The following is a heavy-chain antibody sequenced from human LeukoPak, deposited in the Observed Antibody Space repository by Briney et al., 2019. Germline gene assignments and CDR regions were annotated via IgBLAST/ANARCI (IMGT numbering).Heavy chain of an antibody. J-gene: IGHJ4*02. CDR3: ARDHPDYSSGGSGVDY. CDR2: ISSSSSTI. Sequence: PGGSLRLSCAASGFTFSSYSMNWVRQAPGKGLEWVSYISSSSSTIYYADSVKGRFTISRDNAKNSLYLQMNSLRAEDTAVYYCARDHPDYSSGGSGVDYWGQGTLVTVSS. V-gene: IGHV3-48*01. CDR1: GFTFSSYS. D-gene: IGHD6-25*01.